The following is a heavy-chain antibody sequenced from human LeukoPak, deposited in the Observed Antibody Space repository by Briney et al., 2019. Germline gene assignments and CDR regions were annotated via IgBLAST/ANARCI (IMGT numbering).Heavy chain of an antibody. J-gene: IGHJ4*02. CDR3: ARGRTVVPDY. CDR2: ITNDGNTK. Sequence: PGGSLRLSCAASGFTFRNYWMHWVRQAPGKGLVWVSRITNDGNTKTYVDSVKGRFTISRDNAKNSLYLQMNSLRAEDTAVYYCARGRTVVPDYWGQGTLVTVS. V-gene: IGHV3-74*01. CDR1: GFTFRNYW. D-gene: IGHD4-23*01.